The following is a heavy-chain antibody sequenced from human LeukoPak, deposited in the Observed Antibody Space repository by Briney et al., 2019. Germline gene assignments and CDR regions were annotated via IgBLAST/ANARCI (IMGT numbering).Heavy chain of an antibody. CDR2: IYYSGST. J-gene: IGHJ6*03. D-gene: IGHD3-16*02. CDR3: ARARGVIGYYYMGV. V-gene: IGHV4-39*07. CDR1: GGSVSSSSYY. Sequence: SETLSLTCTVSGGSVSSSSYYWGWIRQPPGRGLEWIGSIYYSGSTYYNPSLKSRVSISVDTSKNQFSLKLNSLTAADTAVYYCARARGVIGYYYMGVWGKGTTVTVSS.